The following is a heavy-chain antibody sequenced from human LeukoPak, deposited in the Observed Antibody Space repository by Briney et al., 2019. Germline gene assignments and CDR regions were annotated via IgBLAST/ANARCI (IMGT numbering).Heavy chain of an antibody. CDR1: RGSFTTYY. J-gene: IGHJ4*02. CDR3: ARRPTVTTARAPTFDY. Sequence: PSETLSLTCAVCRGSFTTYYWNWIRQPPGKGLEWIGEIHHSGSTDYNPSLKSRVTISVDTSKNQFSLKLSSVTAADTAVYYCARRPTVTTARAPTFDYWGQGTLVTVSS. V-gene: IGHV4-34*01. CDR2: IHHSGST. D-gene: IGHD4-17*01.